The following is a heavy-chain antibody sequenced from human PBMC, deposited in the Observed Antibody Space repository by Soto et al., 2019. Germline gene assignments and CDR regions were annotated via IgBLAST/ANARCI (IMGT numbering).Heavy chain of an antibody. CDR2: IGTAGDT. Sequence: GGSLRLSCAASGFTFSSYDMHWVRQAKGKGLEWVSAIGTAGDTYYPGSVMGRFDISRENAKNSLYLQMNRLRAEDTAVDYCAREGATVTTGKIQAAYYYGMDVWGQGTTVTVSS. CDR1: GFTFSSYD. CDR3: AREGATVTTGKIQAAYYYGMDV. J-gene: IGHJ6*02. V-gene: IGHV3-13*01. D-gene: IGHD4-4*01.